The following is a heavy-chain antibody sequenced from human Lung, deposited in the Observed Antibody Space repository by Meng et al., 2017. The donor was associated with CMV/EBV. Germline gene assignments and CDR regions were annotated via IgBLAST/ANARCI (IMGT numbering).Heavy chain of an antibody. CDR3: ASGTPGRSYCDY. D-gene: IGHD2-15*01. Sequence: QAQLVHSGGEVKKPGASVKVSCKASGYTFTNYGITWVRQAPGQGLEWMGWISAYNGNTNYAQTLQGRLTMTTDTSTSTAYMELRSLRSDDTAVYYCASGTPGRSYCDYWGQGTLVTVSS. CDR1: GYTFTNYG. CDR2: ISAYNGNT. J-gene: IGHJ4*02. V-gene: IGHV1-18*01.